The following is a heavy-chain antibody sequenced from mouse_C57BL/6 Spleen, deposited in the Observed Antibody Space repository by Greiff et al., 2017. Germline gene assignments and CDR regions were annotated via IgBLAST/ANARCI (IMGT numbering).Heavy chain of an antibody. D-gene: IGHD1-1*01. V-gene: IGHV2-2*01. J-gene: IGHJ4*01. CDR1: GFSLTSYG. Sequence: QVQLKESGPGLVQPSQSLSITCTVSGFSLTSYGVHWVRQSPGKGLEWLGVIWSGGSTDYNAAFISRLSISKDNSKSQVFFKMNSLQADDTAIYYCARRAITTVGDYYAMDYWGQGTSVTVSS. CDR2: IWSGGST. CDR3: ARRAITTVGDYYAMDY.